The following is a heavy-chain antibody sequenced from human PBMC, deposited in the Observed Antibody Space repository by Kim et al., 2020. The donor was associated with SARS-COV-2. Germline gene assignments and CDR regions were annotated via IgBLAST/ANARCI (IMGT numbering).Heavy chain of an antibody. D-gene: IGHD3-22*01. V-gene: IGHV1-46*01. CDR1: GYTFTSYY. CDR2: INPSGGST. J-gene: IGHJ4*02. Sequence: ASVKVSCKASGYTFTSYYMHWVRQAPGQGLEWMGIINPSGGSTSYAQKFQGRVTMTRDTSTSTVHMELSSLRFEDTAVYYCARDVGYYYDSSGPTTTASFDYCGQGTLVTVSS. CDR3: ARDVGYYYDSSGPTTTASFDY.